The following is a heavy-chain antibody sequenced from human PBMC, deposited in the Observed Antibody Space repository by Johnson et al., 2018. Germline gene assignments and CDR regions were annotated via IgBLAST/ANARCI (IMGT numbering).Heavy chain of an antibody. V-gene: IGHV3-7*01. Sequence: VQLVQSGGGLVQPGGSLRVSCEASGFTFSTYWMSWVRQAPGKGLEWVANIKQDGSEKYYVDSVKGRFTIYRDDAKNSLFLQMNSLRAEDTAVYYGARPGPRWGFDIWGQGTRVTGSP. D-gene: IGHD1-26*01. J-gene: IGHJ3*02. CDR1: GFTFSTYW. CDR3: ARPGPRWGFDI. CDR2: IKQDGSEK.